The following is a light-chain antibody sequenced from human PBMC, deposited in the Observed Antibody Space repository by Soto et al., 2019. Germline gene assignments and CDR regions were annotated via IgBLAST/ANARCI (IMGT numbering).Light chain of an antibody. CDR3: SSYTSSSNLHYV. V-gene: IGLV2-14*01. CDR2: DVS. J-gene: IGLJ1*01. CDR1: SSDVGGYNY. Sequence: QSVLTQPASVSGSPGQSITISCTGTSSDVGGYNYVSWYQQHPGKAPKLMIYDVSNRPSGVSNRFSGSKSGNTASLTISGLQAEDEADYYCSSYTSSSNLHYVFGTGTKLTVL.